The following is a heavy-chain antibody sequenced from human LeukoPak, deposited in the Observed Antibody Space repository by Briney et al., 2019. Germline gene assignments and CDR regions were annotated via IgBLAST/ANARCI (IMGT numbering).Heavy chain of an antibody. CDR3: ARAYDGSLGY. D-gene: IGHD4-23*01. Sequence: QTGGSLRLSCAASGFTFSDYSMNWVRQAPGKGLEWVSYISSRSDAIYYADSVKGRFTISRDNSKNTLYLQMNSLRAEDTAMYYCARAYDGSLGYWGQGTLVTVSS. V-gene: IGHV3-48*01. CDR2: ISSRSDAI. CDR1: GFTFSDYS. J-gene: IGHJ4*02.